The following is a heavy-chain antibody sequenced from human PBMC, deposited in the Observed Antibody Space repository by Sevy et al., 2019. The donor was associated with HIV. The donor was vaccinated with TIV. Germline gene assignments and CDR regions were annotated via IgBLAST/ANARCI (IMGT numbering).Heavy chain of an antibody. D-gene: IGHD6-13*01. Sequence: GGSLRLSCAASGFSLNSYWMSWVRQAPGKGLEWVANIKQNGSVKYYVDSVKGRFTISRDNARNLLYLQMNSLKAEDTALYYCVRAIAADGSFWGQGTLVTVSS. CDR3: VRAIAADGSF. CDR1: GFSLNSYW. J-gene: IGHJ4*02. CDR2: IKQNGSVK. V-gene: IGHV3-7*01.